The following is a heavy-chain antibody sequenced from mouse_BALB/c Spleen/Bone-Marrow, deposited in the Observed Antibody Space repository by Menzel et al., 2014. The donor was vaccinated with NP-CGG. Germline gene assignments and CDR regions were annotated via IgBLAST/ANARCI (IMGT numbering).Heavy chain of an antibody. D-gene: IGHD1-2*01. J-gene: IGHJ1*01. Sequence: QVQLKDSGAELVMPGASVKMSCKASGYTFTDYWMHWVKQRPGQGLERIGAIDTSDSYTSYNQKFKGKATLTVDESSSTAYMQLSSLTSEDSAVYYCARSAGYWYFDVWGAGTTVTVSS. V-gene: IGHV1-69*01. CDR3: ARSAGYWYFDV. CDR1: GYTFTDYW. CDR2: IDTSDSYT.